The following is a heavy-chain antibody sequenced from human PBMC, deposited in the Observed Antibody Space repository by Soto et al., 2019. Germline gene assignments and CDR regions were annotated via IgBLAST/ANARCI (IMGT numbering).Heavy chain of an antibody. CDR1: GFTFSSYA. J-gene: IGHJ4*02. V-gene: IGHV3-23*01. CDR3: AKDPIYYYDSSGYYPFDY. Sequence: GGSLRLSCAASGFTFSSYAMSWVRQAQGKGLEWVSAISGSGGSTYYADSVKGRFTISRDNSKNTLYLQMNSLRAEDTAVYYCAKDPIYYYDSSGYYPFDYWGQGTLVTVSS. CDR2: ISGSGGST. D-gene: IGHD3-22*01.